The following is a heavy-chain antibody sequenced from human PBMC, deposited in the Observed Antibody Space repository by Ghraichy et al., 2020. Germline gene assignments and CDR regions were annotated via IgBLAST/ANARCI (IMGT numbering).Heavy chain of an antibody. J-gene: IGHJ4*02. D-gene: IGHD3-10*01. CDR1: GFTFSNYG. CDR3: ARDLGKTRYFDY. Sequence: GGSLRLSCAASGFTFSNYGMHWVRQAPGKGLEWVALILLDGSNKFYADSVKGRFTISRDNSKNTLYLQMNSLRADDTAVYYCARDLGKTRYFDYWGQGTLVTVSS. V-gene: IGHV3-30*03. CDR2: ILLDGSNK.